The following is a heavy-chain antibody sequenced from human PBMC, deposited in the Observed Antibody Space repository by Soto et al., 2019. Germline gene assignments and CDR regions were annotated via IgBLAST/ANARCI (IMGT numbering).Heavy chain of an antibody. J-gene: IGHJ3*02. Sequence: SETLSLTCAVSGGSISSSNWWSWVRPPPGKGLEWIGEIYHSGSTNYNPSLKSRVTISVDKSKNQFSLKLSSVTAADTAVYYCARVPNVLLVRGSTSNDAFDIWGQGTMVTVSS. D-gene: IGHD2-2*01. CDR2: IYHSGST. V-gene: IGHV4-4*02. CDR3: ARVPNVLLVRGSTSNDAFDI. CDR1: GGSISSSNW.